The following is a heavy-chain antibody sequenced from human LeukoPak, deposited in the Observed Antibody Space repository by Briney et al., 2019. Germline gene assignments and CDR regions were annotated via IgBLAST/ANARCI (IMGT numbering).Heavy chain of an antibody. D-gene: IGHD3-16*02. J-gene: IGHJ4*02. CDR3: ARDRTYDYVWGSYRYTEYYFDY. CDR2: IYYSGST. V-gene: IGHV4-30-4*01. Sequence: SETLSLTCTVSGGSISSGDYYWSWIRQPPGKGLEWIGYIYYSGSTYYNPSLKSRVTISVDTSKNQFSLKLSSVTAADTAVYYCARDRTYDYVWGSYRYTEYYFDYWGQGTLVTVSS. CDR1: GGSISSGDYY.